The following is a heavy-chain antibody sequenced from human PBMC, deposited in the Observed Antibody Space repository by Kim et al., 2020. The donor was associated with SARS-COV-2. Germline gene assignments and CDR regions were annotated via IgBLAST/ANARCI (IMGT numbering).Heavy chain of an antibody. CDR2: ISSSSSYT. CDR3: ARRIGRYGSGSYSPFMSWFDP. D-gene: IGHD3-10*01. CDR1: GFTFSDYY. V-gene: IGHV3-11*03. J-gene: IGHJ5*02. Sequence: GGSLRLSCAASGFTFSDYYMSWIRQAPGKGLEWVSYISSSSSYTNYADSVKGRFTISKDNAKNSLYLQMNSLRAEDTAVYYCARRIGRYGSGSYSPFMSWFDPWGQGTLVTVSS.